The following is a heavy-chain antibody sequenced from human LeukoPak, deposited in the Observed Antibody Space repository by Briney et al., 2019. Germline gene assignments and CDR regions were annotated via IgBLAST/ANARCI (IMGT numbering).Heavy chain of an antibody. CDR3: ARARDYGDYEGLDY. D-gene: IGHD4-17*01. J-gene: IGHJ4*02. Sequence: ASVKVSCKASGYTFTGYYMHWVRQAPGQGLEWMGWINPNSGGTNYAQKFQGRVTMTRDTSISTAYMELGRLRSDDTAVYYCARARDYGDYEGLDYWGQGILVTVSS. CDR2: INPNSGGT. CDR1: GYTFTGYY. V-gene: IGHV1-2*02.